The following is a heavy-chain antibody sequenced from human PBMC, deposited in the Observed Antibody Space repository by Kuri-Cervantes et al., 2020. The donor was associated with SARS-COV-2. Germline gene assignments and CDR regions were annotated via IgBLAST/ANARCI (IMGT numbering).Heavy chain of an antibody. CDR2: ISSNGGST. Sequence: LSLTCAASGFTFSSYAMHWVRQAPGKGLEYVSAISSNGGSTYYANSVKGRFTISRDNSKNTLYLQMNSLRAEDTAVYYCAKVVSYRYYYYMDVWGKGTTVTVSS. CDR3: AKVVSYRYYYYMDV. J-gene: IGHJ6*03. V-gene: IGHV3-64*01. D-gene: IGHD1-26*01. CDR1: GFTFSSYA.